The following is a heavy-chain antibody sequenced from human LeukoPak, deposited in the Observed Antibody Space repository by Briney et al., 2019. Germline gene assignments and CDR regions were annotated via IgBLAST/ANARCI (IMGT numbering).Heavy chain of an antibody. J-gene: IGHJ4*02. CDR1: GFTFTDSY. V-gene: IGHV3-72*01. D-gene: IGHD3-10*01. CDR3: VALIRGLGY. Sequence: GGSLRLSCGASGFTFTDSYMSWIRQAPGKGLDWIGRSRNRAHGYSTEYAASVKGRFTVSRADSENSLYLQMNSLKTDDTAVYYCVALIRGLGYWGQGTLVTVSS. CDR2: SRNRAHGYST.